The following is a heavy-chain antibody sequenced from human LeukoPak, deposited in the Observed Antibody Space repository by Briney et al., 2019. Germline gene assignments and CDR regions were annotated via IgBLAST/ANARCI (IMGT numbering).Heavy chain of an antibody. CDR1: GYTFTDYY. CDR2: INLYSGGA. J-gene: IGHJ6*03. Sequence: GASVKVSCKASGYTFTDYYMHWVRQAPGQGLEWMGCINLYSGGAHYAQKFQDWLSMTRDTSINTAYMELSSLRSDDTAVYYCARDILGRSNGGSNYFDMEVWGQGTTVTVSS. D-gene: IGHD2-15*01. V-gene: IGHV1-2*04. CDR3: ARDILGRSNGGSNYFDMEV.